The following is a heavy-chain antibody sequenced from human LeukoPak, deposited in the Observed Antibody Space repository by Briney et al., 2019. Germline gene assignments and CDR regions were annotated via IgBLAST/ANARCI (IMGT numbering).Heavy chain of an antibody. CDR1: GGSFSGYY. CDR2: INHSGST. Sequence: PSETLSLTCAVYGGSFSGYYWSWIRQPPGKGLEWIGEINHSGSTNYNPSLKSRVTISVDTSKNQFSLKLSSVTAADTAVYYCARGWGSSGYYSHYYYYYMDVWGKGTTVTVSS. CDR3: ARGWGSSGYYSHYYYYYMDV. J-gene: IGHJ6*03. V-gene: IGHV4-34*01. D-gene: IGHD3-22*01.